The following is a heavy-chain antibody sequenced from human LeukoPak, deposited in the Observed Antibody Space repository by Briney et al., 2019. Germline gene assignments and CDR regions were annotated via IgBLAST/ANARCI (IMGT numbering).Heavy chain of an antibody. J-gene: IGHJ4*02. CDR1: AGSFSGSY. CDR3: ARLPYDSSGYHFDY. CDR2: INHSGSA. Sequence: SETLSLTCAVYAGSFSGSYCTWLRQPPGKGLEWIGEINHSGSANYNSSLKRRVTILLDTSKNQFSLNLSSVTAADTAVYYCARLPYDSSGYHFDYWGQGTLVTVSS. D-gene: IGHD3-22*01. V-gene: IGHV4-34*01.